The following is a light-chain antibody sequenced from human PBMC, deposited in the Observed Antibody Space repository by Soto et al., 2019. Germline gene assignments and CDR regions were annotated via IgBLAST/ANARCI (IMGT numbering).Light chain of an antibody. J-gene: IGKJ4*01. Sequence: EVVLTKSAATLSLSPGERATTSCRASPSVGNNLAWYQQKPGQAPGLLIYEASTRATGIPARFSGSGSGTDFTLTISRLETEDFAVYECQQQANWTLTCGGGTKLEIK. CDR1: PSVGNN. V-gene: IGKV3-11*01. CDR3: QQQANWTLT. CDR2: EAS.